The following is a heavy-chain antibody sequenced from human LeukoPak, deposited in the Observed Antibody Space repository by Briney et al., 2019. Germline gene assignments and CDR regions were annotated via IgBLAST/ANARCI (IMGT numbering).Heavy chain of an antibody. V-gene: IGHV3-33*06. CDR1: GFTFSSYG. D-gene: IGHD3-16*02. CDR2: IWYSGSNK. Sequence: PGGSLRLSCAASGFTFSSYGMHWVRQAPGKGLEWVAVIWYSGSNKYYADSVKGRFTISRDNSKNTLYLRMNSLRAEDTAVYYCAKDHDDYVWGSYRSGYYFDYWGQGTLVTVSS. CDR3: AKDHDDYVWGSYRSGYYFDY. J-gene: IGHJ4*02.